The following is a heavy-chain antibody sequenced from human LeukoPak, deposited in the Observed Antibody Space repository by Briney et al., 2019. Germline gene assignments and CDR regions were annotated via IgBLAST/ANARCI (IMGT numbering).Heavy chain of an antibody. Sequence: PSETLSLTCAVYGGSFSGYYWSWIRQPPGEGLEWIGEINHSGSTNYNPSLKSRVTISVDTSKNQFSLKLSSVTAADTAVYYCARANVLRFLGGFDPWGQGTLVTVSS. D-gene: IGHD3-3*01. J-gene: IGHJ5*02. V-gene: IGHV4-34*01. CDR1: GGSFSGYY. CDR2: INHSGST. CDR3: ARANVLRFLGGFDP.